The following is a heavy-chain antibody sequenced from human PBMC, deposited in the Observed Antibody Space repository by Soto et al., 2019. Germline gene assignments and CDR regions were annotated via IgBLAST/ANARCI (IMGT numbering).Heavy chain of an antibody. CDR2: INHSGST. V-gene: IGHV4-34*01. CDR1: GGSFSGYY. CDR3: AREKGTDGYDHTPGGMDF. J-gene: IGHJ4*02. Sequence: SETLSLTCAVYGGSFSGYYWNWIRQPPGKGLEWIGEINHSGSTNYNPSLKSRVTISVDRSKNQFSLKLSSVTAADTAVYYCAREKGTDGYDHTPGGMDFWGQGTLVTVSS. D-gene: IGHD2-15*01.